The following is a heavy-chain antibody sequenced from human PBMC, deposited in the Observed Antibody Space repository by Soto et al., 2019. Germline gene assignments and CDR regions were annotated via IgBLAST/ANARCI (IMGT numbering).Heavy chain of an antibody. Sequence: EVQLVESGGGLVPPGGSLRLSCAASGFTFNSHWIHWVRQAPGKGLVWVSRINSEETITTYADSVKGRFTISRDYARNRVHLQMDSLRGDDTAVYYCILGRHEDHRFDYWGPGTLVTVSS. CDR1: GFTFNSHW. V-gene: IGHV3-74*01. J-gene: IGHJ4*02. CDR2: INSEETIT. CDR3: ILGRHEDHRFDY.